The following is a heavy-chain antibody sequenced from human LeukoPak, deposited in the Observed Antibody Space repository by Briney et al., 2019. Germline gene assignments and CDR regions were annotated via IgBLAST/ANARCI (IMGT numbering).Heavy chain of an antibody. V-gene: IGHV4-59*01. CDR3: ARSLWYSSSWYPFDY. CDR1: GGSISSYY. D-gene: IGHD6-13*01. J-gene: IGHJ4*02. CDR2: IYYSGST. Sequence: PSETLSLTCTVSGGSISSYYWSWIRQPPGKGLEWIGYIYYSGSTNYNPSLKSRVTISVDTSKNQFSLKLSSVTAADTAVYYCARSLWYSSSWYPFDYWGQGILVPVSS.